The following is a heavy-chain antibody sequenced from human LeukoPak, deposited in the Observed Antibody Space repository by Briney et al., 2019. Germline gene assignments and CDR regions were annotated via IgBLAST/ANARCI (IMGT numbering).Heavy chain of an antibody. CDR1: GFTVSSSH. Sequence: GGSLRLSCVASGFTVSSSHMSWVRQAPGKGLEWVSVIYSDGSTYYAASVSGRFTISRVNSKDTVSLQMNGLRAEDTAVYYCARVWFGDKSHFDSWGQGTLVTVSS. CDR2: IYSDGST. D-gene: IGHD3-10*01. CDR3: ARVWFGDKSHFDS. V-gene: IGHV3-53*01. J-gene: IGHJ4*02.